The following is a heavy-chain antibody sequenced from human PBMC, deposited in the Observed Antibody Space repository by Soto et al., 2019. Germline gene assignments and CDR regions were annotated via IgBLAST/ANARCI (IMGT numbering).Heavy chain of an antibody. V-gene: IGHV2-70*01. CDR1: GFSLSTSGMC. CDR2: IDWDDDK. J-gene: IGHJ4*02. CDR3: ERLLWSGAVAGTFDY. Sequence: SGPTLVNPTQTLTLTCTFSGFSLSTSGMCVSWIRQPPGKALEWLALIDWDDDKYYSTSLKTRLTISKDTSKNQVVLTMTNMDPVDTATYYCERLLWSGAVAGTFDYWGQGTLVTVYS. D-gene: IGHD6-19*01.